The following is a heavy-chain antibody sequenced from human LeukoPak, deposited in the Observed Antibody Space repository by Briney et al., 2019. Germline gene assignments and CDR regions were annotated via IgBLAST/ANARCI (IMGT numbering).Heavy chain of an antibody. CDR2: ITTSSSYI. Sequence: GGSLRLSCAASGFTFSRSSMNWVRQAPGKGLEWVSSITTSSSYIYYTDSVKGRFTISRDNAKNSLYLQMNSLRGEDTAVYYCATGGVHYYYTSADYWGQGTLVTVSS. D-gene: IGHD3-22*01. CDR3: ATGGVHYYYTSADY. J-gene: IGHJ4*02. V-gene: IGHV3-21*01. CDR1: GFTFSRSS.